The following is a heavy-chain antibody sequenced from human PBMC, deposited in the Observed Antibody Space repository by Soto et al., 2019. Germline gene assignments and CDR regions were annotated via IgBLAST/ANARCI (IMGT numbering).Heavy chain of an antibody. CDR2: INHSGST. CDR3: ARNVVGVFDY. D-gene: IGHD2-15*01. CDR1: GGSFSGYY. Sequence: QVQLQQWGAGLLKPSETLSLTCAVYGGSFSGYYWSWIRQPPGKGLEWIGEINHSGSTNYNPSLKSQVTISVDTSKNQFSLKLSSVTAADTAVYYCARNVVGVFDYWGQGTLVTVSS. J-gene: IGHJ4*02. V-gene: IGHV4-34*01.